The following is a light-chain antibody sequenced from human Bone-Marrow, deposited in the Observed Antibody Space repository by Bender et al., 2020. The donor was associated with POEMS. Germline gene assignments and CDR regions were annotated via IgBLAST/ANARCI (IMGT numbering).Light chain of an antibody. V-gene: IGLV2-8*01. Sequence: QSALTQPPSASGSPGQSVTISCTGTSIDVGDYNFVSWYQQYPGKAPKLIIYEVTKRPSGVPDRFSGSKSGNTASLTLSGLQAEDAADYYCYSSEGDFTWVFGGGTKVTVL. CDR3: YSSEGDFTWV. CDR2: EVT. J-gene: IGLJ3*02. CDR1: SIDVGDYNF.